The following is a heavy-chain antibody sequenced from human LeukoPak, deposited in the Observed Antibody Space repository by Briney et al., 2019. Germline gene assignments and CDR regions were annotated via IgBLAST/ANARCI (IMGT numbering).Heavy chain of an antibody. V-gene: IGHV1-46*01. J-gene: IGHJ4*02. CDR1: GYVFSNYF. CDR3: AREGYGDDY. Sequence: ASVKVSCKASGYVFSNYFIHWVRQAPGQGLEWMGIINPSGGSTSYAQKFQGRVTMTRDTSTSTVYMELSSLRSEDTAVYYCAREGYGDDYWGQGTLVTVSS. CDR2: INPSGGST. D-gene: IGHD4-17*01.